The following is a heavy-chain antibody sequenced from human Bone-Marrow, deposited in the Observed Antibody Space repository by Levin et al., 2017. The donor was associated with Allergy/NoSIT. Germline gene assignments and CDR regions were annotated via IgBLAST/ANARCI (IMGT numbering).Heavy chain of an antibody. J-gene: IGHJ2*01. Sequence: GESLKISCAASGFSFTRAWMNWVRQTPAKGLEWIGRIKSKIDGGTAEYATPVEGRFTVSRDDSQTTVFLQMNSLKTEDSGVYFCTTDWGGVCSGNGCYTGYFDLWGRGTVVTVSS. CDR2: IKSKIDGGTA. V-gene: IGHV3-15*01. CDR3: TTDWGGVCSGNGCYTGYFDL. D-gene: IGHD2-2*02. CDR1: GFSFTRAW.